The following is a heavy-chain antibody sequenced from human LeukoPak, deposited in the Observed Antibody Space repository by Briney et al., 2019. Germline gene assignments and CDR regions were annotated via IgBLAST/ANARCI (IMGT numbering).Heavy chain of an antibody. D-gene: IGHD3-10*01. V-gene: IGHV3-74*01. CDR2: INSDGSST. CDR1: GVTFSNHA. CDR3: ARDEIGSSLT. Sequence: GGSLRLSCAASGVTFSNHAMSWVRQAPGKGLVWVSRINSDGSSTSYADSVKGRFTISRDNAKNTLYLQMNSLRAEDTAVYYCARDEIGSSLTWGQGTLVTVSS. J-gene: IGHJ5*02.